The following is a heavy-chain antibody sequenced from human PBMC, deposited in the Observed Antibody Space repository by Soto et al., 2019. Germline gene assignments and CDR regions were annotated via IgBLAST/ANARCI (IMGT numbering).Heavy chain of an antibody. Sequence: QLVQSGAEVKKPGASVKVSCKASGYSFISYGSNWVRQAPGQGLQWMGWISAYTANTNYPQNFQGRVTMTTDTSKNTAYTELRSLGSDGTGVYYCVYGADMTIVRGVFNNFPYSIDVWGQGTTVSVSS. V-gene: IGHV1-18*01. CDR3: VYGADMTIVRGVFNNFPYSIDV. J-gene: IGHJ6*02. CDR2: ISAYTANT. CDR1: GYSFISYG. D-gene: IGHD3-10*01.